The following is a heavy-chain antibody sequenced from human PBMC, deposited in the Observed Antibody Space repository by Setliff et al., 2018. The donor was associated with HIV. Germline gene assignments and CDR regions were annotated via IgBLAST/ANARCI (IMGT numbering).Heavy chain of an antibody. V-gene: IGHV1-18*01. D-gene: IGHD3-22*01. CDR1: GYTFTNYG. J-gene: IGHJ3*01. CDR2: ISAYNGNT. CDR3: VRVGRSGYYYDAFDF. Sequence: ASVKVSCKTSGYTFTNYGLSWVRQAPGQGLEWMGWISAYNGNTNYAQKLQDRVTMATDTSTSTAYMELRSLRSDDSAVYYCVRVGRSGYYYDAFDFWGQGTMVTVS.